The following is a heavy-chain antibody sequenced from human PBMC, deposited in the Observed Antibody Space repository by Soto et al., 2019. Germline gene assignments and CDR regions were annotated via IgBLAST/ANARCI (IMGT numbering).Heavy chain of an antibody. CDR2: IGYDGSNK. V-gene: IGHV3-33*01. CDR1: GFTFSSYG. D-gene: IGHD6-13*01. Sequence: PGGSLRLSCAASGFTFSSYGMHWVRQAPGKGLEWVAVIGYDGSNKYYAHSVKGRFTISRDNSKNTLYLQMNSLRAEDTAVYYCARESEAAARPLHYYYYGMDVWGQGTTVTVSS. CDR3: ARESEAAARPLHYYYYGMDV. J-gene: IGHJ6*02.